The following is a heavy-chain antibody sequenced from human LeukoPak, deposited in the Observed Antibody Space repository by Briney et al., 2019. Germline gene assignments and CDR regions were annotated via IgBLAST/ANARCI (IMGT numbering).Heavy chain of an antibody. CDR2: IYPRDGST. CDR1: GYTFTSNY. CDR3: ARAYYYDSSGYPDYFDY. D-gene: IGHD3-22*01. Sequence: ASVKVSCKASGYTFTSNYIHWVRQAPGQGLEWMGMIYPRDGSTSYAQKFQGRVTVTRDTSTSTVHMELSGLRSEDTAVYYCARAYYYDSSGYPDYFDYWGQGTLVTVSS. V-gene: IGHV1-46*01. J-gene: IGHJ4*02.